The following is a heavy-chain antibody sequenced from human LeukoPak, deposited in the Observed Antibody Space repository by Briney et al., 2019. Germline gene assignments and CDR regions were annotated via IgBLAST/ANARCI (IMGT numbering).Heavy chain of an antibody. D-gene: IGHD3-3*01. CDR1: ADSISIYY. CDR3: ARVNSRTIDY. V-gene: IGHV4-59*01. CDR2: IYSIGST. Sequence: PSETLSLTCTVSADSISIYYWSWVRQAPGRGLERIGYIYSIGSTNYNPSLKSRVTMSVDTSKNQFSLKLSSVTAADTAVYYCARVNSRTIDYWGQGTLVTVSS. J-gene: IGHJ4*02.